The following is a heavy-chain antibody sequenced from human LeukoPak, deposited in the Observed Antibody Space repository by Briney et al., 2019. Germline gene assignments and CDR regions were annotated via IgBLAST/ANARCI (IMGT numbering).Heavy chain of an antibody. V-gene: IGHV4-39*07. J-gene: IGHJ6*03. Sequence: SETLSLTCTVSGGSISSSSYYWGWLRQPPGKGLEWIGSIYYSGSTYYNPSLKSRVTISVDTSKNQFSLKLSSVTAADTAVYYCARGTWDYMDVWGKGTTVTVSS. D-gene: IGHD1-26*01. CDR3: ARGTWDYMDV. CDR2: IYYSGST. CDR1: GGSISSSSYY.